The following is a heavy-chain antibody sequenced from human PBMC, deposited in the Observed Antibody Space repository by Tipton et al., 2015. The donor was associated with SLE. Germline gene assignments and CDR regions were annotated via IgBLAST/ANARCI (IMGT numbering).Heavy chain of an antibody. V-gene: IGHV4-59*07. Sequence: TLSLTCTVSGGSISNYYCTWIRQPPGKGLEWIGYIYYSGSTNYNPSLKSRVTISVDTSKNQFSLKLSSVTAADTAVYYCAAMIVVASPSRDYYYYGMDVWGQGTTVTVSS. CDR2: IYYSGST. D-gene: IGHD3-22*01. J-gene: IGHJ6*02. CDR1: GGSISNYY. CDR3: AAMIVVASPSRDYYYYGMDV.